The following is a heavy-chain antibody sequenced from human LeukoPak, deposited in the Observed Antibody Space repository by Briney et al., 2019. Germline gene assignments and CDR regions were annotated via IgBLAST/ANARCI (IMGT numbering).Heavy chain of an antibody. Sequence: GGSLRLSCAASGFTFDDYAMHWVRHAPGKGLEWVSGISWNSGSIVYADSVKGRFTISRDNAKNSLYLQMNSLRAEDTALYYCAREPSDTAFDYWGQGTLVTVSS. D-gene: IGHD5-18*01. CDR2: ISWNSGSI. J-gene: IGHJ4*01. CDR3: AREPSDTAFDY. CDR1: GFTFDDYA. V-gene: IGHV3-9*01.